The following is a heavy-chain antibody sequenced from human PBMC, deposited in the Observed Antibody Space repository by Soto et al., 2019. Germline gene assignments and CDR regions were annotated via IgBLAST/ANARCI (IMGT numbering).Heavy chain of an antibody. V-gene: IGHV4-59*01. D-gene: IGHD4-17*01. J-gene: IGHJ5*02. CDR2: IYYSGCT. CDR3: ARGLEGVDYGDYPSWFDP. Sequence: QVQLQESGPGLVKPSETLSLTCTVSGGSISSYYWSWIRQPPGKGLEWIGYIYYSGCTHYNPSLKSRVTISVVTSRPQCSLKLSSVTAAGTAVYYCARGLEGVDYGDYPSWFDPWGQGTLVTVSS. CDR1: GGSISSYY.